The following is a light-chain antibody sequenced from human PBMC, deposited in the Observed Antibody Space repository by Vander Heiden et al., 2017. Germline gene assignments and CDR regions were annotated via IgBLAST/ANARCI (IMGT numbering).Light chain of an antibody. CDR2: GAT. CDR1: QSVSSN. V-gene: IGKV3-15*01. CDR3: QQYNNWPPWT. J-gene: IGKJ1*01. Sequence: EIVMTQSPATLSVSPGDRATLSCRASQSVSSNLAWYQQKPGQPPRLLIYGATTRTTGIPARCSGSGSGTEFTLTISSLQSEDVAVYYCQQYNNWPPWTFGQGTKVEIK.